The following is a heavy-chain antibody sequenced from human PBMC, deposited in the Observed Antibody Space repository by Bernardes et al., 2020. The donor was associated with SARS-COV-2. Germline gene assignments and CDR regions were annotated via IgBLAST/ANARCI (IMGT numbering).Heavy chain of an antibody. CDR1: GFTFRSYS. CDR2: ISSSSSYI. J-gene: IGHJ5*02. CDR3: AREGGIQLWLSWFDP. Sequence: GGSLRLSCAASGFTFRSYSMNWVRQAPGKGLEWVSSISSSSSYIYYADSVKGRFTISRDNAKNSLYLQMNSLRAEDTAVYYCAREGGIQLWLSWFDPWGQGTLVTVSS. V-gene: IGHV3-21*01. D-gene: IGHD5-18*01.